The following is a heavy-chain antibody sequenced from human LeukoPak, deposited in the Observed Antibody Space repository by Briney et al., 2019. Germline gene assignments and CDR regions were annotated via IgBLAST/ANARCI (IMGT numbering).Heavy chain of an antibody. CDR1: GGSISSSSYY. Sequence: ASETLSLTCTVSGGSISSSSYYWGWIRQPPGKGLEWIGSIYYSGSTYYNPSLKSRVTISVDTSKNQFSLKLSSVTAADTAVYYCAREGTGLYWGDFDYWGQGTLVTVSS. D-gene: IGHD3-16*01. CDR3: AREGTGLYWGDFDY. V-gene: IGHV4-39*07. J-gene: IGHJ4*02. CDR2: IYYSGST.